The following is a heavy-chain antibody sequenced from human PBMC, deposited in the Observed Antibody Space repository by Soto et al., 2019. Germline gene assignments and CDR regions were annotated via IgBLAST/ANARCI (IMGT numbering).Heavy chain of an antibody. D-gene: IGHD2-2*01. V-gene: IGHV3-33*08. CDR2: IYYDGSNK. CDR1: GFTFSSYG. Sequence: RGSPRRSCAAAGFTFSSYGKHWVRQAPGKGLEWVALIYYDGSNKYYADSVKGRFTISRDNSKNTLYLQMNSLRAEDTAMYYCTGSNYYYYYMDVWGKGT. J-gene: IGHJ6*03. CDR3: TGSNYYYYYMDV.